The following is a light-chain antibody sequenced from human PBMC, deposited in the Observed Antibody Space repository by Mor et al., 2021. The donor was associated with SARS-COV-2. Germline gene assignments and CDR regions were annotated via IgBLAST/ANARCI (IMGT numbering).Light chain of an antibody. Sequence: ERATINCKSSQSVLYSSNNKNYLAWYQQKPGQPPKLLIYWASTRESGVPDRFSGSGSGTDFTLTISSLQAEDVAVYYCQQYYSTPYTFG. CDR2: WAS. CDR3: QQYYSTPYT. V-gene: IGKV4-1*01. CDR1: QSVLYSSNNKNY. J-gene: IGKJ2*01.